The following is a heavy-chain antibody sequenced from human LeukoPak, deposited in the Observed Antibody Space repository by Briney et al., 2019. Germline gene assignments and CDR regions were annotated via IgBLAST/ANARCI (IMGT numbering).Heavy chain of an antibody. V-gene: IGHV3-33*01. D-gene: IGHD3-10*01. CDR3: ARVGYYASGPFSYFDY. Sequence: GGSLRLSCAASGFTFSSYDIHWVRQAPGKGLEWVAVIWYDGSNKYYADSVKGRFTISRDNSKNTLYLQMNSLSVEDTAVYYCARVGYYASGPFSYFDYWGQGTLVTVSS. CDR1: GFTFSSYD. CDR2: IWYDGSNK. J-gene: IGHJ4*02.